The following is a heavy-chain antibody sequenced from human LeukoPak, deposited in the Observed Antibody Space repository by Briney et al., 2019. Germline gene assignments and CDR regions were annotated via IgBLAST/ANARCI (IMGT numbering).Heavy chain of an antibody. Sequence: SETLSLTCAVYGGSFSGYYWSWIRQPPGKGLEWIGEINHSGSTNYNPSLKGRVTISVDTSKNQFSLKLSSVTAADTAVYYCARGFPFDYGSFWFDPWGQGTLVTVSS. J-gene: IGHJ5*02. CDR3: ARGFPFDYGSFWFDP. CDR1: GGSFSGYY. V-gene: IGHV4-34*01. CDR2: INHSGST. D-gene: IGHD4-17*01.